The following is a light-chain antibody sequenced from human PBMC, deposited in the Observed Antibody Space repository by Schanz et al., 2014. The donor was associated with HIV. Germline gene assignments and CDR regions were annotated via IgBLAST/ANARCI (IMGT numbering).Light chain of an antibody. Sequence: QSALTQPASVSGSPGQSVTISCSGTNSDIGSYNLVSWYQYHPGKAPKLMIYEADKRPSGVSPRFSGSRSGNTASLTISGLQPEDEADYYCISYTSDTVLFGGGTKLTVL. CDR1: NSDIGSYNL. V-gene: IGLV2-14*02. CDR2: EAD. J-gene: IGLJ2*01. CDR3: ISYTSDTVL.